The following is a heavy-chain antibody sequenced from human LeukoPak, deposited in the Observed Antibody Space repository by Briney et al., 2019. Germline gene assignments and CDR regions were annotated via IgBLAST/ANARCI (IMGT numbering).Heavy chain of an antibody. V-gene: IGHV3-21*01. CDR2: ISLSSSYI. CDR1: GFPFSNYS. D-gene: IGHD3-10*01. J-gene: IGHJ4*02. CDR3: ARDSAAGGVWFWSN. Sequence: PGGSLRLSCVVSGFPFSNYSMNWVRQAPGKGLEWVSSISLSSSYIYYADSVKGRFTISRDNAKNSLYLHMNSLRDEDTAVYYCARDSAAGGVWFWSNWGQGTLVTVSS.